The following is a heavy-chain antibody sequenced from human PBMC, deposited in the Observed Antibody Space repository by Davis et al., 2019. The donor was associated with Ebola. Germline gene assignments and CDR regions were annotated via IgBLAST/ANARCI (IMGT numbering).Heavy chain of an antibody. V-gene: IGHV3-74*01. J-gene: IGHJ4*02. CDR1: GFTFSSYW. CDR2: INSDGSST. CDR3: ARDEGYSSGWYVVGGDY. D-gene: IGHD6-19*01. Sequence: PGGSLRLSCAASGFTFSSYWMHWVRQAPGKGLVWVSRINSDGSSTSYADSVKGRFTISRDNAKNTLYLQMNSLRAEDTAVYYCARDEGYSSGWYVVGGDYWGQGTLVTVSS.